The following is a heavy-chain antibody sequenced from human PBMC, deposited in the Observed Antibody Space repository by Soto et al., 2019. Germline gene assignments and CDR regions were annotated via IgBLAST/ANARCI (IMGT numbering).Heavy chain of an antibody. D-gene: IGHD3-22*01. CDR3: ASSRTMTDAFDI. V-gene: IGHV1-45*02. CDR2: ITPFNGNT. Sequence: QMQLVQSGAEVKKTGSSVKVSCKASGYTFTYRYLHWVRQAPGQALEWMGWITPFNGNTNYAQKFQDRVTITRDRSMSTAYMELSSQRSEDTAMYYCASSRTMTDAFDIWGQGTMVTVSS. CDR1: GYTFTYRY. J-gene: IGHJ3*02.